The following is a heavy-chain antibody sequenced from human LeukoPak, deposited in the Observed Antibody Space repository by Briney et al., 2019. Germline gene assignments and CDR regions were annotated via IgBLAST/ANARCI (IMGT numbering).Heavy chain of an antibody. CDR3: ARGLRGSGSYPNADY. Sequence: GGSLRLSCAASGFTFSSYWMTWVRQAPGKGLEWVANIKQDGSEKYYVDSVKGRFTISRDNAKNSLYPQMNSLRAEDTAVYYCARGLRGSGSYPNADYWGQGTLVTVSS. J-gene: IGHJ4*02. D-gene: IGHD3-10*01. CDR1: GFTFSSYW. CDR2: IKQDGSEK. V-gene: IGHV3-7*01.